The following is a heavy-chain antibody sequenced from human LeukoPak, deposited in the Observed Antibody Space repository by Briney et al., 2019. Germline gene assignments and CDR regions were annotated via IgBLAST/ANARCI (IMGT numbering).Heavy chain of an antibody. J-gene: IGHJ4*02. CDR2: IYPGDSDT. Sequence: RGESLKISCKGSGYSFTSYWIGWVRQMPGKGLEWMGIIYPGDSDTRYSPSFQGQVTISADKSISTAYLQWSSLKASDTAMYYCARLRTYYDSSGYYYGYFDYWGQGTLVTVSS. V-gene: IGHV5-51*01. D-gene: IGHD3-22*01. CDR3: ARLRTYYDSSGYYYGYFDY. CDR1: GYSFTSYW.